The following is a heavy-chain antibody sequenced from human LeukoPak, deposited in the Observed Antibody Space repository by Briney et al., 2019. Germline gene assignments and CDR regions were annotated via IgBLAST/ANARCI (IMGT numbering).Heavy chain of an antibody. CDR3: AREWDYDSSGYYPFF. Sequence: GGSLRLSCAASGFTFSSYWMSWVRQAPGKGLVWVANISQDENEKYYVDSVKGRFTISRDNAKNSLYLQMNSLRAEDTAVYYCAREWDYDSSGYYPFFWGQGTLVTVSS. J-gene: IGHJ4*02. CDR2: ISQDENEK. V-gene: IGHV3-7*01. CDR1: GFTFSSYW. D-gene: IGHD3-22*01.